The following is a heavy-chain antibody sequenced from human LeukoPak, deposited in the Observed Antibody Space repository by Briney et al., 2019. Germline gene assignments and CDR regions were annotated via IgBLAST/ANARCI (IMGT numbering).Heavy chain of an antibody. CDR3: ARALPHRRLMDTTMGQHWFDP. CDR2: IIPIFGTA. V-gene: IGHV1-69*13. Sequence: SVKVSCKASGGTFNNYTISWVRQAPGQGLEWMGGIIPIFGTANYAQKFQGRVTITADESTSTAYMELSSLRSEDTAVYYCARALPHRRLMDTTMGQHWFDPWGQGTLVTVSS. D-gene: IGHD5-18*01. J-gene: IGHJ5*02. CDR1: GGTFNNYT.